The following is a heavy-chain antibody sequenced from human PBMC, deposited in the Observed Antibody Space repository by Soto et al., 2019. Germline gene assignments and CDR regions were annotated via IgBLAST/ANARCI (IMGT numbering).Heavy chain of an antibody. D-gene: IGHD4-17*01. J-gene: IGHJ4*02. CDR2: ISSSSSYI. CDR1: GFTFSSYS. CDR3: ASQGYGDYD. Sequence: EVQLVESGGGLVKPGGSLRLSCAASGFTFSSYSMNWVRQAPGKGLEWVSSISSSSSYIYYADSVKGRFTISRDNAKNSLYQQRNSLRAEDTAVYYCASQGYGDYDWGQGTLVTVSS. V-gene: IGHV3-21*01.